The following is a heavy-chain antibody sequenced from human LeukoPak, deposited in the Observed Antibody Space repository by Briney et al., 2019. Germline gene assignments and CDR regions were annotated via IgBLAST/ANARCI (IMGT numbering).Heavy chain of an antibody. D-gene: IGHD2/OR15-2a*01. J-gene: IGHJ4*02. CDR3: AKSTVTFDY. V-gene: IGHV3-23*01. CDR1: GGSFSGYY. CDR2: ISGSSVST. Sequence: PSETLSLTCAVYGGSFSGYYWSWVRQAPGKGLEWVSAISGSSVSTYYADSVKGRFTISRDNSKNTLYLQMNSLRDEDTAVYYCAKSTVTFDYWGQGTLVTVSS.